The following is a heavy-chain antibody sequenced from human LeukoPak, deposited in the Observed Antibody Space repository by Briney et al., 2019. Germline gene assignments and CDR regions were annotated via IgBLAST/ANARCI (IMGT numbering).Heavy chain of an antibody. J-gene: IGHJ6*03. V-gene: IGHV1-69*05. CDR3: ARGIAAAGHGIWYYYMDV. CDR1: GGTFSSCA. D-gene: IGHD6-13*01. Sequence: ASVKVSCKASGGTFSSCAISWVRQAPGQGLEWMGGIIPIFGTANYAQKFQGRVTITTDESTSTAYMELSSLRSEDTAVYYCARGIAAAGHGIWYYYMDVWGKGTTVTVSS. CDR2: IIPIFGTA.